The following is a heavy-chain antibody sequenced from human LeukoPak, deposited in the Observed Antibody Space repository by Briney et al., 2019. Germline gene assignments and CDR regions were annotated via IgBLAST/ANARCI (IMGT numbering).Heavy chain of an antibody. CDR3: ANSGLLRNPFDY. CDR1: GGSFSGHY. D-gene: IGHD2/OR15-2a*01. CDR2: INHSGST. Sequence: PSETLSLTCAVYGGSFSGHYWSWIRQPPGKGLEWIGEINHSGSTNYNPSLKSRVTISGDTSKNQFSLKLSSVTAADTAVYYCANSGLLRNPFDYWGQGTLVTVSS. J-gene: IGHJ4*02. V-gene: IGHV4-34*01.